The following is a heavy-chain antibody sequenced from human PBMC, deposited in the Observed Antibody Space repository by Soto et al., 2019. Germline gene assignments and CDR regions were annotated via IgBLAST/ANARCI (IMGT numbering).Heavy chain of an antibody. Sequence: QPGGSLRLSCAASGFTVSSNYMSWVRQAPGKGLEWVSVIYGGGTTYYADSVRGRFTISRDNSKNTLYLQMNSLRAEDTAMYYCARDMEGYYGSEYPLGHWDVWGQGTTVTVSS. CDR1: GFTVSSNY. CDR2: IYGGGTT. CDR3: ARDMEGYYGSEYPLGHWDV. J-gene: IGHJ6*02. D-gene: IGHD3-10*01. V-gene: IGHV3-53*01.